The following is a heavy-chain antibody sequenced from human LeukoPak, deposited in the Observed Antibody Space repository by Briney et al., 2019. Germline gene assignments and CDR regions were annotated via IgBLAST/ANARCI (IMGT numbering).Heavy chain of an antibody. CDR3: ARAALSGYYPGFFDY. CDR1: GGTFSSYA. CDR2: IIPIFGTA. Sequence: ASVKVSCKASGGTFSSYAISWVRQAPGQGLEWMRGIIPIFGTANYAQKFQGRVTITTDESTSTAYMELSSLRSEDTAVYYCARAALSGYYPGFFDYWGQGTLVTVSS. V-gene: IGHV1-69*05. J-gene: IGHJ4*02. D-gene: IGHD3-22*01.